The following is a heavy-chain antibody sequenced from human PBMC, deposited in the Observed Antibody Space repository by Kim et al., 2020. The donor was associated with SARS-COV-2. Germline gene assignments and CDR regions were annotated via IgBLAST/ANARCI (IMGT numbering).Heavy chain of an antibody. CDR3: AKDLTQYCSSTSCYDDYYYGMDV. Sequence: ASVKVSCKASGYTFTSYYMHWVRQAPGQGLEWMGIINPSGGSTSYAQKFQGRVTMTRDTSTSTVYMELSSLRSEDTAVYYCAKDLTQYCSSTSCYDDYYYGMDVWGQGTTVTVSS. D-gene: IGHD2-2*01. J-gene: IGHJ6*02. CDR2: INPSGGST. CDR1: GYTFTSYY. V-gene: IGHV1-46*01.